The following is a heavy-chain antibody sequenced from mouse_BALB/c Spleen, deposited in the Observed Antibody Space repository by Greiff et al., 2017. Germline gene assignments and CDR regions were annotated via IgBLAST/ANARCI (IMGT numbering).Heavy chain of an antibody. CDR1: GFNIKDYY. D-gene: IGHD1-2*01. Sequence: EVQVVESGAELVRPGALVKLSCKASGFNIKDYYMHWVKQRPEQGLEWIGWIDPENGNTIYDPKFQGKASITADTSSNTAYLQLSSLTSEDTAVYYCARTHYGDYFDYWGQGTTLTVSS. CDR3: ARTHYGDYFDY. V-gene: IGHV14-1*02. J-gene: IGHJ2*01. CDR2: IDPENGNT.